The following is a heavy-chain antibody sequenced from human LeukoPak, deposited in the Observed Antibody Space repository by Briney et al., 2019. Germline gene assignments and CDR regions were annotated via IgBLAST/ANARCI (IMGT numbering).Heavy chain of an antibody. D-gene: IGHD5-24*01. CDR1: GFTFSSFA. V-gene: IGHV3-21*01. CDR2: ISSSSSYI. Sequence: PGGSLSLSCAASGFTFSSFAMSWVRQAPGKGLEWVPSISSSSSYIYYADSVKGRFTISRDNAKNSLYLQMNSLRAEDTAVYYCARDFTLLVEMATTGTFDYWGQGTLVTVSS. J-gene: IGHJ4*02. CDR3: ARDFTLLVEMATTGTFDY.